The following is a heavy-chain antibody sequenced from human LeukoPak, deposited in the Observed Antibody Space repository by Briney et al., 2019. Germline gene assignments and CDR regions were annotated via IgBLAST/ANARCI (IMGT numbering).Heavy chain of an antibody. CDR2: IYTRGST. CDR1: GGSISSGSYY. Sequence: PSQTLSLTCTVSGGSISSGSYYWSWIRQPAGKGLEWIGRIYTRGSTNYNPSLKSRVTISVDTSKNQFSLKLSSVTAADTAVYYCARELIVVVPAANWFDPWGQGTLVTVSS. D-gene: IGHD2-2*01. V-gene: IGHV4-61*02. J-gene: IGHJ5*02. CDR3: ARELIVVVPAANWFDP.